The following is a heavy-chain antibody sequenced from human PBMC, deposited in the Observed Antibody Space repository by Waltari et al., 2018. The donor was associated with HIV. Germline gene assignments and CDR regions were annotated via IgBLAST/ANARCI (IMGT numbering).Heavy chain of an antibody. CDR2: SYPGDSET. Sequence: EVQLVQSGAEVKKPGESLKISCKGSGYTFTSYWIGWVRQMPGKGLEWMGISYPGDSETTYSPSFQGQVTISADKSISTAYLQWSSLKASDTAMYYCARQDIVVVPDAFDIWGQGTMVTVSS. V-gene: IGHV5-51*01. CDR1: GYTFTSYW. CDR3: ARQDIVVVPDAFDI. D-gene: IGHD2-2*01. J-gene: IGHJ3*02.